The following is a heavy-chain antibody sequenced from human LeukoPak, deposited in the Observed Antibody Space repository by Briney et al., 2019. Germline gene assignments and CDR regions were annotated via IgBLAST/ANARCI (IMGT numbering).Heavy chain of an antibody. J-gene: IGHJ4*02. D-gene: IGHD6-19*01. CDR2: IYSGGST. V-gene: IGHV3-66*01. Sequence: PGGSLRLSCAASGFTVSSNYMSWVRQAPGKGLEWVSVIYSGGSTYYADSVKGRFTISRDNSKNTLYLQMNSLRAEDTAVYYCARSYSSGWYGPGSYYFDYWGQGTLVTVSS. CDR3: ARSYSSGWYGPGSYYFDY. CDR1: GFTVSSNY.